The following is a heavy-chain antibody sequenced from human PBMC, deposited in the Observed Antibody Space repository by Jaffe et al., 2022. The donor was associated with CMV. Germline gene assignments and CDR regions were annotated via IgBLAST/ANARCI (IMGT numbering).Heavy chain of an antibody. CDR2: MNPYSGNI. Sequence: QVQLVQSGAEVKKPGASVKVSCKASGYTFMNYDINWVRQASGQGLEWMGWMNPYSGNIGYAQKFQGRVSMTRDTSISTAFMELSSLTSEDTGVYYCVRGGGMTIFGVVINGYNWFDSWGQGTLVTVSS. V-gene: IGHV1-8*01. D-gene: IGHD3-3*01. CDR3: VRGGGMTIFGVVINGYNWFDS. J-gene: IGHJ5*01. CDR1: GYTFMNYD.